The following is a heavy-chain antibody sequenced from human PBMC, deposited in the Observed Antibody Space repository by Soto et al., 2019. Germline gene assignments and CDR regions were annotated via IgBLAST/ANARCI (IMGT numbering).Heavy chain of an antibody. CDR3: ARGNFWSGYDPSYYYYMDV. V-gene: IGHV4-34*02. D-gene: IGHD3-3*01. J-gene: IGHJ6*03. CDR2: INQSGST. Sequence: QVQLQQWGAGLLKPSETLSLTCAVSGGSFTGYFWNWIRQTPGKGLEWIGEINQSGSTTYNPSLKSRVTISVDSSNSQFSLGLNSVTAADTAVYYCARGNFWSGYDPSYYYYMDVWGKGTAVTVSS. CDR1: GGSFTGYF.